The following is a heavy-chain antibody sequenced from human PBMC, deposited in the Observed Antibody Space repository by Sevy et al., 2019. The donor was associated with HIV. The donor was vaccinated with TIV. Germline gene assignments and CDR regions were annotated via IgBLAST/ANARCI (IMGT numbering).Heavy chain of an antibody. CDR2: IKQDMSEK. D-gene: IGHD2-15*01. CDR1: GFTFSSYW. V-gene: IGHV3-7*01. CDR3: ARARGLGDY. J-gene: IGHJ4*02. Sequence: GGSLRLSCAASGFTFSSYWMTWVRQAPGKGLEWVANIKQDMSEKYYADSVKGRFTISRDNARNSLYLQMNSLRAEDTAVYYCARARGLGDYWGQGTLVTVSS.